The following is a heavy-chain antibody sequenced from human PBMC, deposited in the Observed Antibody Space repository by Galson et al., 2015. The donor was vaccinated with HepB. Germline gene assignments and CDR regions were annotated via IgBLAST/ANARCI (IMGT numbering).Heavy chain of an antibody. Sequence: SVKVSCKVLEYTFTQLAMHWVRQAPGKGLEWMGGFDAEDVETKYADQFQGRLTMTEDPAEETAYMELSGLRPEDTAVYYCVTSEMWMHVWTDWGQGTLVTVSS. CDR2: FDAEDVET. CDR3: VTSEMWMHVWTD. V-gene: IGHV1-24*01. D-gene: IGHD5-24*01. CDR1: EYTFTQLA. J-gene: IGHJ4*02.